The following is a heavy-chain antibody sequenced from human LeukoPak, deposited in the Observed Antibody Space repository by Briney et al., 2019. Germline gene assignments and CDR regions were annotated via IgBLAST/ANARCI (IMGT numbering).Heavy chain of an antibody. CDR3: TCPSAAGPN. CDR1: GFTFSSYW. J-gene: IGHJ4*02. D-gene: IGHD6-13*01. CDR2: IKQDGSQK. V-gene: IGHV3-7*03. Sequence: GRSLRLSCAASGFTFSSYWMSWVRQAPGKGLEWVANIKQDGSQKYYVDSVKGRFTISRDNAKNSLYLQMNSLRAEDTAMYYCTCPSAAGPNWGQGTLVTVSS.